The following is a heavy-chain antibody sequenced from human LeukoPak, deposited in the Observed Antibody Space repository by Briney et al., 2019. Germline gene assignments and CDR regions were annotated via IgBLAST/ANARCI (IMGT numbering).Heavy chain of an antibody. V-gene: IGHV3-64D*06. J-gene: IGHJ4*02. CDR1: GFIFSPYA. Sequence: GGSLSLSCSASGFIFSPYAMHWVRPAPGKGLEYVSSISSEGKTTYYADSVKGRFTISRDNSKNTLYLQMSSLRPEDTAVYYCVKDRWVDHWGQGTLVTVSS. D-gene: IGHD6-13*01. CDR3: VKDRWVDH. CDR2: ISSEGKTT.